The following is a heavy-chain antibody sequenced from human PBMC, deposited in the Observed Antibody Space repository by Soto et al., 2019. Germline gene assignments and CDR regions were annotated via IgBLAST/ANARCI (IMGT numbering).Heavy chain of an antibody. CDR3: ARGAGYYDFFNCFDS. J-gene: IGHJ5*01. Sequence: SETLSLTCSVSGASLSSGDFYWSWVRQPPGKGLECIGYIYYSGSTYYNPSLKSRVTISLDTSKNQFSLKLRSVTAADTAGYYCARGAGYYDFFNCFDSWGQGTLVTVSS. V-gene: IGHV4-30-4*01. D-gene: IGHD3-3*01. CDR2: IYYSGST. CDR1: GASLSSGDFY.